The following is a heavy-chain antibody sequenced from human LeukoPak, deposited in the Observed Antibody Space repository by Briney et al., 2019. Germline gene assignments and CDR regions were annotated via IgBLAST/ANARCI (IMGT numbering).Heavy chain of an antibody. CDR3: ARGVVLMVYALHYFDY. CDR2: ISAYNGNT. CDR1: GYTFTSYG. V-gene: IGHV1-18*01. J-gene: IGHJ4*02. D-gene: IGHD2-8*01. Sequence: GASVKVSCKASGYTFTSYGISWVRQAPGQGLEWTGWISAYNGNTNYAQKLRGRVTMTTDTSTSTAYMELRSLRSDDTAVYYCARGVVLMVYALHYFDYWGQGTLVTVSS.